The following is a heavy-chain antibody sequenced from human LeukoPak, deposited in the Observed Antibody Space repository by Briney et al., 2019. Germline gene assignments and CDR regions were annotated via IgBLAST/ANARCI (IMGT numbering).Heavy chain of an antibody. Sequence: SQTLSLTCTVSGGSISSGDYYWSWIRQPPGKGLEWIGYIYYSGSTYYNPSLKSRVTISVDTSKNQFSLKLSSVTAADTAVYYCVTSSITMVRGDFNFDYWGQGTLVTVSS. J-gene: IGHJ4*02. CDR1: GGSISSGDYY. V-gene: IGHV4-30-4*01. D-gene: IGHD3-10*01. CDR3: VTSSITMVRGDFNFDY. CDR2: IYYSGST.